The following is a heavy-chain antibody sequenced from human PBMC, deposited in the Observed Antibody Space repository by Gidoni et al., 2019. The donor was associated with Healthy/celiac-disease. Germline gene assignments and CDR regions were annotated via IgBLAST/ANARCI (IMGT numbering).Heavy chain of an antibody. V-gene: IGHV4-31*03. CDR2: IYYSGST. Sequence: QVQLQESGPGLVKPSQTLSLTCTVSGGSISSGGYYWSWIRQHPGKGLEWIGYIYYSGSTYYNPSLKSRVTISVDTSKNQFSLKLSSVTAADTAVYYCARFMITFGGVIVGDYFDYWGQGTLVTVSS. J-gene: IGHJ4*02. CDR1: GGSISSGGYY. CDR3: ARFMITFGGVIVGDYFDY. D-gene: IGHD3-16*02.